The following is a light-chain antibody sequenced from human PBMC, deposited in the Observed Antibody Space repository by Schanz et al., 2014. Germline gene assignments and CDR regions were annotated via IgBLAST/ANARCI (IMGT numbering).Light chain of an antibody. CDR1: QSVSSF. J-gene: IGKJ2*01. CDR2: DAS. V-gene: IGKV3-20*01. Sequence: EIVLTQSPGTLSLSPGERATLSCRASQSVSSFLAWYQQKPGQAPRLLIYDASNRATGIPDRFSGSGSGTDFTLTISRLEPEDFAVYYCQQYASSVSYTFGQGTKLEIK. CDR3: QQYASSVSYT.